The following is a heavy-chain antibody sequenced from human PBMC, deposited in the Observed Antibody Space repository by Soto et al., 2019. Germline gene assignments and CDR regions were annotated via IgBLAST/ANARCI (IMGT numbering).Heavy chain of an antibody. CDR2: INPSGGST. J-gene: IGHJ6*02. Sequence: QVQLVQSGAEVKKPGASVKVSCKASGYTFTSYYMHWVRQAPGQGLEWMGIINPSGGSTSYAQKFQGRVTMTRDTSTSTVYMELSSMSSEATAVYYCARGGYGTLSDYYYGMDVWGQGTTVTVSS. D-gene: IGHD1-1*01. CDR1: GYTFTSYY. V-gene: IGHV1-46*01. CDR3: ARGGYGTLSDYYYGMDV.